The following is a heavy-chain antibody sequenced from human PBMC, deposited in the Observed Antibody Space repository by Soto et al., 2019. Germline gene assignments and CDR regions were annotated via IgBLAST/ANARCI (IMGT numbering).Heavy chain of an antibody. J-gene: IGHJ4*02. Sequence: QVQLVQSGAEVKKPGSSVKVSCKASGGTFTIFAISWVRQAPGQGLEWMGGIIPTIGTTNYAQRFQGRITITGEGSTGTAYMELGSLKSADTAVYYWARAPGSGCSPGDYSGQGTRVTVSS. CDR3: ARAPGSGCSPGDY. CDR2: IIPTIGTT. CDR1: GGTFTIFA. V-gene: IGHV1-69*12. D-gene: IGHD5-12*01.